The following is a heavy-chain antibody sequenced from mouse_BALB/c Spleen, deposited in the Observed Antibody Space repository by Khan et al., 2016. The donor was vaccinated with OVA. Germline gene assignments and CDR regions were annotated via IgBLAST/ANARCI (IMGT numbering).Heavy chain of an antibody. V-gene: IGHV5-6*01. CDR2: ISSGGSYT. CDR1: GFTFSSYG. CDR3: ARQWLRQDWYFDV. D-gene: IGHD2-2*01. Sequence: EVQLVESGGDLVKPGGSLKLSCAASGFTFSSYGLSWVRQTPDKRLEWVAAISSGGSYTYYPDSVKGRFTMSRDTAKNTLYLQMSSLKSEDTSRYYCARQWLRQDWYFDVWGAGTTVTVSS. J-gene: IGHJ1*01.